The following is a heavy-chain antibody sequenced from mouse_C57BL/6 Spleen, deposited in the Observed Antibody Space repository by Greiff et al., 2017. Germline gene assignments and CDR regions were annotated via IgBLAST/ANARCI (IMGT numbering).Heavy chain of an antibody. Sequence: EVKLVESGGGLVKPGGSLKLSCAASGFTFSDYGMHWVRQAPEKGLEWVAYISSGSSTIYYADTVKGRFTISGDNAKNTLFLQMTSLRSEDTAMYYCARRDYEGGAMDYWGQGTSVTVSS. CDR1: GFTFSDYG. J-gene: IGHJ4*01. CDR2: ISSGSSTI. CDR3: ARRDYEGGAMDY. V-gene: IGHV5-17*01. D-gene: IGHD2-4*01.